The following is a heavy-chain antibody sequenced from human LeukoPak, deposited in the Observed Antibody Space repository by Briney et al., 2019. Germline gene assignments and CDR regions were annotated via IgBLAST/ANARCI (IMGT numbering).Heavy chain of an antibody. CDR3: ARARWQQLAGDY. CDR2: ISAYNGNR. V-gene: IGHV1-18*01. J-gene: IGHJ4*02. Sequence: ASVKVCCKASGYTFNSYGITWVRQAPGQGLVWMWWISAYNGNRNYAQKLQGRVTMTTDISTSTAYMELRSLTSDDTAVYYCARARWQQLAGDYWGQGTLVTVSS. D-gene: IGHD6-13*01. CDR1: GYTFNSYG.